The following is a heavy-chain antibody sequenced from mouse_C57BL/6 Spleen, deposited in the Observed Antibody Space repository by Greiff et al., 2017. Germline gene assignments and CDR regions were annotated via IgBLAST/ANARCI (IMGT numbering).Heavy chain of an antibody. J-gene: IGHJ1*03. CDR3: ARSDDGYIRWYFDV. Sequence: VQLQQPGAELVKPGASVKMSCKASGYTFTSYWITWVKQRPGQGLEWIGDIYPGSGSTNYNEKFKSKDTLTVDTSSSTAYMQLSSLTSEDSAVYYCARSDDGYIRWYFDVWGTGTTVTVSS. CDR2: IYPGSGST. CDR1: GYTFTSYW. V-gene: IGHV1-55*01. D-gene: IGHD2-3*01.